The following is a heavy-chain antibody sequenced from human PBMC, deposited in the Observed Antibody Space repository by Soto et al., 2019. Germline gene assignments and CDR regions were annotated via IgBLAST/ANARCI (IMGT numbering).Heavy chain of an antibody. Sequence: GGSLRLSCATSGFILSDCAMNWVRQAPGKGLELVSSISSSSSDIYYADSVKGRFTISRDNAKNSLYLQMNSLRAEDTAVYYCARDLSYYYDSSGYYPGAFDIWGQGTMVTVSS. J-gene: IGHJ3*02. CDR1: GFILSDCA. CDR3: ARDLSYYYDSSGYYPGAFDI. D-gene: IGHD3-22*01. V-gene: IGHV3-21*01. CDR2: ISSSSSDI.